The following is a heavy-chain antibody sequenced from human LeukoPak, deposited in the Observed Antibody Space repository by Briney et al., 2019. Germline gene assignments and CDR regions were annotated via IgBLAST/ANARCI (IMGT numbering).Heavy chain of an antibody. J-gene: IGHJ4*02. D-gene: IGHD1-26*01. V-gene: IGHV1-8*03. Sequence: ASVKVSCKASGYTFTGYYMHWVRQAPGQGLEWMGWMNPHSGNTGYAQKFQGRVTITRNSSISTAYMELSSLRSEDTAVYYCAREGNRSSDSSASYPLDYWGQGTLVTVSS. CDR1: GYTFTGYY. CDR2: MNPHSGNT. CDR3: AREGNRSSDSSASYPLDY.